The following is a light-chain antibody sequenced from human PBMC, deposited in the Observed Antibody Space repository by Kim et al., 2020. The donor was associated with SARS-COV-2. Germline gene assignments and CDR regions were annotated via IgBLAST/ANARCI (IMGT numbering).Light chain of an antibody. V-gene: IGKV3-15*01. J-gene: IGKJ4*01. Sequence: EIVMTQSPATLSVLPGERATLSCRASQSVSTNLAWYQQKPGQAPRLLIFGASTRATGVPARFSGSGSGTEFTLTISSLQSEYFAIYYCQQHYDWPPLAFGGGTKVDIK. CDR1: QSVSTN. CDR2: GAS. CDR3: QQHYDWPPLA.